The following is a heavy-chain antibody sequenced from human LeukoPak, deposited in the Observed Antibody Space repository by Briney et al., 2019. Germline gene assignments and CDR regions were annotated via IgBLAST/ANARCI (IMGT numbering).Heavy chain of an antibody. Sequence: ASVKVSCKVSGYTLTELSMHWVRQAPGKGLEWMGGFDPEDGETIYAQKFQGRVTMTEDTSTDTAYMELSSLRSEDTAVYYCATSSYYDSGGYYDAFDIWGQGTMVTVSS. CDR2: FDPEDGET. J-gene: IGHJ3*02. CDR3: ATSSYYDSGGYYDAFDI. V-gene: IGHV1-24*01. D-gene: IGHD3-22*01. CDR1: GYTLTELS.